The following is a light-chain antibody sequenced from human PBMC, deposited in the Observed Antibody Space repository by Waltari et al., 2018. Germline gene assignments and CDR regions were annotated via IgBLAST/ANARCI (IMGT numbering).Light chain of an antibody. Sequence: DIVMTQSPLSLPVTPGEPASISCRSSQSLLHSNGYNYLDWYLQKPGQSPQLPFYMSYHRASGVPDRFSCSGSGTDFTLKISRVEAEDIGFYYCMQALQTPPITFGQGTRLEIK. CDR2: MSY. CDR1: QSLLHSNGYNY. CDR3: MQALQTPPIT. V-gene: IGKV2-28*01. J-gene: IGKJ5*01.